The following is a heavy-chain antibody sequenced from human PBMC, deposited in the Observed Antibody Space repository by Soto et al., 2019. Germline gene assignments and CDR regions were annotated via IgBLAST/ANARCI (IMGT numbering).Heavy chain of an antibody. CDR1: GFTFSNAW. CDR2: IKSKTDGGTT. J-gene: IGHJ3*02. Sequence: GGSLRLSCAASGFTFSNAWMSWVRQAPGKGLEWVGRIKSKTDGGTTDYAAPVKGRFTISRDDSKNTLYLQMNSLKTEDTVLYYCTTEVSSEMGAFDIWGQGTMVTVSS. D-gene: IGHD6-6*01. CDR3: TTEVSSEMGAFDI. V-gene: IGHV3-15*01.